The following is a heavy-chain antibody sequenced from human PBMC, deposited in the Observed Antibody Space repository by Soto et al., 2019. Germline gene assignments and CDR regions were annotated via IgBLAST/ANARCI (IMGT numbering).Heavy chain of an antibody. CDR3: ARDPNPGGYYYYYYGMDV. J-gene: IGHJ6*02. CDR2: IYYSGST. D-gene: IGHD3-10*01. CDR1: GGSVSSGSYY. V-gene: IGHV4-61*01. Sequence: SETLSLTCTVSGGSVSSGSYYWSWIRQPPGKGLEWIGYIYYSGSTNYNPSLKSRVTISVDTSKNQFSLKLSSVTAADTAVYYCARDPNPGGYYYYYYGMDVWGQGTTVTVSS.